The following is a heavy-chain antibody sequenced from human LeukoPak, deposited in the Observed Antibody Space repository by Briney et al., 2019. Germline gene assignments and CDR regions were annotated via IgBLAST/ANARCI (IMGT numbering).Heavy chain of an antibody. CDR2: INWNGVST. J-gene: IGHJ6*03. V-gene: IGHV3-20*04. D-gene: IGHD3-10*01. CDR1: GFTFDDYG. Sequence: GGSLRLSCATSGFTFDDYGMTWVRQAPGKGLEWVSGINWNGVSTGYADSVKGRFTISRDNAKNSLYLQMNSLRAEDTALYYCARSPRIIIVRGLISYYYYMDVWGKGTTVTVSS. CDR3: ARSPRIIIVRGLISYYYYMDV.